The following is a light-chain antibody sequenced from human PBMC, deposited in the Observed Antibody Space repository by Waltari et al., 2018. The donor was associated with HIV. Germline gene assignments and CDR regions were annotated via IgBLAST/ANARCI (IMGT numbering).Light chain of an antibody. J-gene: IGKJ1*01. Sequence: IQMTQSQVSLSSYVGDTVTLTCQASQYINRHLNWYHQRPGKAPRVVIYDASNLETGVPPRFSGGGSGTDFSLTITNLQPEDIGVYYCQQSHNLWTFGQGTTV. CDR1: QYINRH. V-gene: IGKV1-33*01. CDR3: QQSHNLWT. CDR2: DAS.